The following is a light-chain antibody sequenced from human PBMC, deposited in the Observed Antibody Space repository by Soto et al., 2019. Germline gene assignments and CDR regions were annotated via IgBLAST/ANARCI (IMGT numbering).Light chain of an antibody. CDR1: QSVSSY. Sequence: EIVLTQSPATLSLSPGARAPLSCRASQSVSSYLAWYQQKPGQAPRLLIYDASTRATGIPARFSGSGSGTDFTLTIACLGPEDFAVYFCQQYGSSPWTVGQGTKVDIK. J-gene: IGKJ1*01. CDR2: DAS. V-gene: IGKV3-11*01. CDR3: QQYGSSPWT.